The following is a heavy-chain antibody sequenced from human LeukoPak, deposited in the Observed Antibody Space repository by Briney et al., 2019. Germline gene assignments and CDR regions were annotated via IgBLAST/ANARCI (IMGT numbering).Heavy chain of an antibody. CDR1: GGSISSYY. J-gene: IGHJ5*02. CDR2: IYTSGST. CDR3: ARQKRDWFDP. Sequence: SETLSLTCTVSGGSISSYYWSWIRQPPGKGLEWIGYIYTSGSTNYNPSLKSRVTISVDTSKNQFSLKLSSVTAADTVVYYCARQKRDWFDPWGQGTLVTVSS. V-gene: IGHV4-4*09.